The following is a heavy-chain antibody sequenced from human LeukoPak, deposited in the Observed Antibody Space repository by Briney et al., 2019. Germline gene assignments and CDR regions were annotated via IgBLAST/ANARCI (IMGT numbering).Heavy chain of an antibody. Sequence: SETLSLTCAVSGGSISSSNWWSWVRQPPGKGLEWIGEIYHSGSTYYNPSLKSRVTISVDTSKNQFSLKLSSVTAADTAVYYCARQRFGSHYYYYYMDVWGKGTTVTISS. J-gene: IGHJ6*03. CDR3: ARQRFGSHYYYYYMDV. D-gene: IGHD3-10*01. V-gene: IGHV4-4*02. CDR2: IYHSGST. CDR1: GGSISSSNW.